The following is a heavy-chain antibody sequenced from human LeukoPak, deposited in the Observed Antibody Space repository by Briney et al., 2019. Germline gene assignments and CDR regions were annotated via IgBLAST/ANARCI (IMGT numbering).Heavy chain of an antibody. CDR2: IYYSGST. CDR1: GGSISSYY. J-gene: IGHJ6*02. CDR3: ARHLPPSGYSSSWHRPNYYYGMDV. V-gene: IGHV4-59*08. Sequence: SETLSLTCTVPGGSISSYYWSWIRQPPGKGLEWIGYIYYSGSTNYNPSLKSRVTISVDTSKNQFSLKRSSVTAADTAVYYCARHLPPSGYSSSWHRPNYYYGMDVWGQGTTVTVSS. D-gene: IGHD6-13*01.